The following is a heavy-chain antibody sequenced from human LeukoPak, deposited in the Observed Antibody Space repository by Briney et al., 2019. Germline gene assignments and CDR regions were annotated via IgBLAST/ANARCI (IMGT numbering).Heavy chain of an antibody. CDR3: AKDGPPSSGWLGVDY. Sequence: GGSLRLSCAASGFTFSSYAMSWVRQAPGKGLEWVPSISGSGGSTYYTDSVKGRFTISRDNSKNTLYLQMNSLRAEDTAVYYCAKDGPPSSGWLGVDYWGQGTLVTVSS. V-gene: IGHV3-23*01. J-gene: IGHJ4*02. D-gene: IGHD6-19*01. CDR1: GFTFSSYA. CDR2: ISGSGGST.